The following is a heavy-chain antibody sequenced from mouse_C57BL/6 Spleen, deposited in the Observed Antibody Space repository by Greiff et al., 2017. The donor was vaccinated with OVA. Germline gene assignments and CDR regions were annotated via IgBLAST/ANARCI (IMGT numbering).Heavy chain of an antibody. V-gene: IGHV10-1*01. D-gene: IGHD2-3*01. CDR2: IRSKSNNYAT. CDR3: VVDGYYGFAY. J-gene: IGHJ3*01. CDR1: GFSFNTYA. Sequence: DVQLVESGGGLVQPKGSLKLSCAASGFSFNTYAMNWVRQAPGKGLEWVARIRSKSNNYATYYADSVKDRFTISRDDSESMLYLQMNNLKTEDTAMYYCVVDGYYGFAYWGQGTLVTVSA.